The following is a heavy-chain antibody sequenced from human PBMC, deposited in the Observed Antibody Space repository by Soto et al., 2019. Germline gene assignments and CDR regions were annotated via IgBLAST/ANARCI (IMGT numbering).Heavy chain of an antibody. V-gene: IGHV1-69*13. Sequence: ASVKVSCKASGGTFSSYAISWVRQAPGQGLEWMGGISPIFGTANYAQKFQGRVTITADESTSTAYMELSSLRSEDTAVYYCASSPSVSGSPYYYYYGMDVWGQGTTVAVSS. CDR1: GGTFSSYA. CDR3: ASSPSVSGSPYYYYYGMDV. D-gene: IGHD6-19*01. CDR2: ISPIFGTA. J-gene: IGHJ6*02.